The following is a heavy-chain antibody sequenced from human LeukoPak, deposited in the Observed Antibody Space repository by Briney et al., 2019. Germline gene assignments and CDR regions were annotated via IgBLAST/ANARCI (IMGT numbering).Heavy chain of an antibody. J-gene: IGHJ3*02. CDR1: GGSTSSGDYY. CDR2: IYYSGST. CDR3: ARDTTVDAFDI. V-gene: IGHV4-30-4*01. D-gene: IGHD4-17*01. Sequence: SETLSLTCTVSGGSTSSGDYYWSWIRQPPGKGLEWIGYIYYSGSTYYNPSLKSRVTISVDTSKNQFSLKLSSVTAADTAVYYCARDTTVDAFDIWGQGTMVTVSS.